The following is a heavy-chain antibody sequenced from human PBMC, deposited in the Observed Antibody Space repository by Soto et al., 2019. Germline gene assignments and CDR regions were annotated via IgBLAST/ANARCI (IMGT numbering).Heavy chain of an antibody. CDR1: GYIFTNYG. CDR2: ISTYNDNT. Sequence: ASVNVSCKASGYIFTNYGISWVRQAPGQGFEWMGWISTYNDNTIYAEELRGRVTMTADTSTSTAYLELAYLRSDDTAVYYCARWSCSSSSCRSNPFHIWGQGTMVTVSS. V-gene: IGHV1-18*01. J-gene: IGHJ3*02. D-gene: IGHD2-2*01. CDR3: ARWSCSSSSCRSNPFHI.